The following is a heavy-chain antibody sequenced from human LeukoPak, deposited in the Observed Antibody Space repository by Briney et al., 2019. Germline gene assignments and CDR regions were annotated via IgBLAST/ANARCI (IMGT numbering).Heavy chain of an antibody. Sequence: SVKVSCKASGGTFSSYAISWARQAPGQGLEWMGGIIPIFGTANYAQKFQGRVTITADESTSTAYMELSSLRSEDTAVYYCALLRDTAMVAAFDIRGQGTMVTVSS. J-gene: IGHJ3*02. CDR1: GGTFSSYA. D-gene: IGHD5-18*01. V-gene: IGHV1-69*13. CDR2: IIPIFGTA. CDR3: ALLRDTAMVAAFDI.